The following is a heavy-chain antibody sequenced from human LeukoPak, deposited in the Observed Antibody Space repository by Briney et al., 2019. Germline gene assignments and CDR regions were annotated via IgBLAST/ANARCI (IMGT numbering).Heavy chain of an antibody. Sequence: VASVKVSCKASGYTFTTYGISWVRQAPGQGLEWMAWINPYNGDTNYAQRLQGRVTMTTDASTSTAYLELRSLRSGDTAMYYCARVPLYSSGWYFGSWFDPWGQGTLVTVSS. J-gene: IGHJ5*02. CDR3: ARVPLYSSGWYFGSWFDP. CDR2: INPYNGDT. CDR1: GYTFTTYG. V-gene: IGHV1-18*01. D-gene: IGHD6-19*01.